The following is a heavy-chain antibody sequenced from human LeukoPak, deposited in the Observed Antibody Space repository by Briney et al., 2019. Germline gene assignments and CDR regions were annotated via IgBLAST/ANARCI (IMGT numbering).Heavy chain of an antibody. J-gene: IGHJ5*02. V-gene: IGHV3-30*03. Sequence: PGGSLRLSCAASGFTFSSYGMHWVRQAPGKGLEWVAVISYDGSNKYYADSVKGRFTISRDNSKNTLYLQMNSLRAEDTAVYYCARVAKDSYYGSGGGWFDPWGQGTLVTVSS. CDR2: ISYDGSNK. CDR1: GFTFSSYG. CDR3: ARVAKDSYYGSGGGWFDP. D-gene: IGHD3-10*01.